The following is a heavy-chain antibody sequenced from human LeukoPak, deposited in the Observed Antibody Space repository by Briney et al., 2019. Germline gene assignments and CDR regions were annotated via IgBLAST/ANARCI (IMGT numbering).Heavy chain of an antibody. V-gene: IGHV4-59*12. D-gene: IGHD6-19*01. J-gene: IGHJ4*02. Sequence: SETLSLTCTVSGGSISSYYWSWIRQPPGKGLEWIGYIYYSGSTNYNPSLKSRVTISVDTSKNQFSLKLSSVTAADTAVYYCAREGWDLAVAPFDYWGQGTLVIVSS. CDR2: IYYSGST. CDR1: GGSISSYY. CDR3: AREGWDLAVAPFDY.